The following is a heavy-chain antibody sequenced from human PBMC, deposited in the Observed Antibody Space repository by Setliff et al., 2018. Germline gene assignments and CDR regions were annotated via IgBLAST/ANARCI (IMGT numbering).Heavy chain of an antibody. Sequence: GASVKVSCKASGHTFTSYFMQWVRQAPGQGLEWMGMINPSGGYTIYAQKFQGRVTITADESTSTAYMELSSLRFEDTAVYYCARAQSWSGGPYYFDNWGQGTLVTVSS. CDR3: ARAQSWSGGPYYFDN. CDR2: INPSGGYT. J-gene: IGHJ4*02. CDR1: GHTFTSYF. D-gene: IGHD3-3*01. V-gene: IGHV1-46*01.